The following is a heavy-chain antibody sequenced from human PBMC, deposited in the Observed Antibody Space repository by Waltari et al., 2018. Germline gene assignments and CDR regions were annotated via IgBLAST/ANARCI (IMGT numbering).Heavy chain of an antibody. J-gene: IGHJ4*02. CDR2: FIYNGNT. CDR3: ARPGRVGGGSLMGLDY. D-gene: IGHD2-15*01. V-gene: IGHV4-39*01. Sequence: QLQLQESGPGLVKPSETLSLICSISGGSISRTSYYWGWLRQPPGKGLEWIGSFIYNGNTYYNPSLKSRISFFVDTSKNQFLLQLRSVTAADTAMYYCARPGRVGGGSLMGLDYWGQGTLVTVSS. CDR1: GGSISRTSYY.